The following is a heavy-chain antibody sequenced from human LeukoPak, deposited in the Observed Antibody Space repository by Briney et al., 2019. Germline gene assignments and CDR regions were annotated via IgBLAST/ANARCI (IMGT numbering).Heavy chain of an antibody. CDR2: IHHSGST. D-gene: IGHD4-17*01. CDR3: ARNGHYSADS. Sequence: SETLSLTCAVSGDSSISSGYWWSWVRQPPGKGLEWIGEIHHSGSTNFNPSLKSRAAISVDTSKNQFSLKMTSVTAADTAVYFCARNGHYSADSWSRGILVTVSP. CDR1: GDSSISSGYW. J-gene: IGHJ4*02. V-gene: IGHV4-4*02.